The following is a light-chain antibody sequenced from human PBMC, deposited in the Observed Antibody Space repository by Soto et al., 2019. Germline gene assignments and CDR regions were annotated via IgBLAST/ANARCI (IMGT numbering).Light chain of an antibody. V-gene: IGKV1-9*01. CDR1: QDISSY. Sequence: DIQLTQSPSFLSASVGDRVSITCRASQDISSYLAWFQRKPGKAPQLLIFAASTLQSGVPSRFSGSGSGTEFTLTISSLQPEDFATYYCQQRSNYPLTFGGGTKVEI. J-gene: IGKJ4*01. CDR3: QQRSNYPLT. CDR2: AAS.